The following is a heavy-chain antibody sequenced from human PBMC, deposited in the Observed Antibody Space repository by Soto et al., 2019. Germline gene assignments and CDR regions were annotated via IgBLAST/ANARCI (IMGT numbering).Heavy chain of an antibody. V-gene: IGHV3-7*03. CDR2: RKIDGSEK. CDR3: ARELELVDGFDH. CDR1: GLTFGHYW. Sequence: EVQMLQSGGGMVQPGGSLRLSCVGSGLTFGHYWMSWVRQARGKGLEWVANRKIDGSEKYYVDSVKGRFAISRDNAKNSVFLQSNSLRTEDTAVYYCARELELVDGFDHWGQGSLVIVSP. J-gene: IGHJ4*02. D-gene: IGHD2-8*02.